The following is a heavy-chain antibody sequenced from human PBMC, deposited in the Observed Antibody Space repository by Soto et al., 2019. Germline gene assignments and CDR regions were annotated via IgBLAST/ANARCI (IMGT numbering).Heavy chain of an antibody. J-gene: IGHJ6*02. CDR1: GFNLSRYW. V-gene: IGHV3-7*01. CDR2: INRGGGAR. CDR3: ARPMIGGANYGMDV. D-gene: IGHD3-16*01. Sequence: RLGESGGGLVQPGGSLRLSCVAPGFNLSRYWMNWVRQAPGKGLEWVANINRGGGARNYAASVRGRFTISRDSARNSVILEMNSLRGDDAGVYSCARPMIGGANYGMDVWGHGTTVSVSS.